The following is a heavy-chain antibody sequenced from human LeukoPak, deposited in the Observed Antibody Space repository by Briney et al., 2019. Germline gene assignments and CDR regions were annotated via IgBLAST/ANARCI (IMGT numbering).Heavy chain of an antibody. Sequence: GGSLRLSCAASGFTFSSYWMSWVRQAPGKGLEWVANIKQDGSEKYYVDSVKGRFTISRDNSKNTLYLQMDSLRAEDTAVYYCARVLWNGDYPRFDYWGQGTLVTVSS. V-gene: IGHV3-7*03. CDR2: IKQDGSEK. CDR3: ARVLWNGDYPRFDY. CDR1: GFTFSSYW. D-gene: IGHD4-17*01. J-gene: IGHJ4*02.